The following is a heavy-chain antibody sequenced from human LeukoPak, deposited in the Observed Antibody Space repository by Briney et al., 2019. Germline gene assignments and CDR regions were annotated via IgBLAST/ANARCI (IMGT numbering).Heavy chain of an antibody. D-gene: IGHD5-12*01. J-gene: IGHJ6*02. Sequence: GGSVRLSCAASGFTFSSYPMHWVRQAPGKGLEYVSAISSNGGSTYANSVKGRFTISRDNSKNTLYLQMGSLRAEDMAVYYCAREGVEWLRGFMDVWGQGTTVTVSS. CDR2: ISSNGGST. V-gene: IGHV3-64*01. CDR3: AREGVEWLRGFMDV. CDR1: GFTFSSYP.